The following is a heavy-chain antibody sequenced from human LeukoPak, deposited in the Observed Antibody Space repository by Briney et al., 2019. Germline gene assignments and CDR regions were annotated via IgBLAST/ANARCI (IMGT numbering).Heavy chain of an antibody. V-gene: IGHV3-64*02. J-gene: IGHJ4*02. CDR1: GFTLSSFS. CDR3: ARVGPATAFDY. CDR2: INYKGGTT. Sequence: GGSLRLSCAASGFTLSSFSMHWVRQSPGRGLEYVSAINYKGGTTYYADSVKGRFTISRDNSKNTLYLQMASLRDEDMGVYYCARVGPATAFDYWGQGTQVSVSS.